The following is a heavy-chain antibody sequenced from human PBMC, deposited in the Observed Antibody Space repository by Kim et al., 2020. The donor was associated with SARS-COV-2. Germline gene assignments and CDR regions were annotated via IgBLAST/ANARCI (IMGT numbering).Heavy chain of an antibody. Sequence: SETLSLTCAVYGESFSGYQWSWIRQSPGKGLEWIGEIDQSGSTNYNPSLKSRVTISAATSKNQFSLKLSSVTAADTAVYYCARGRGGITMIVVVITAAEYYFDSGGQGTPVTVSS. D-gene: IGHD3-22*01. CDR3: ARGRGGITMIVVVITAAEYYFDS. J-gene: IGHJ4*02. CDR2: IDQSGST. V-gene: IGHV4-34*01. CDR1: GESFSGYQ.